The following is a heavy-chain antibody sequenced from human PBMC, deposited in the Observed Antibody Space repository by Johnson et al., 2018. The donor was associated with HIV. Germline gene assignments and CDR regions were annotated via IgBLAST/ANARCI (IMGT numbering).Heavy chain of an antibody. Sequence: VQVLESGGGLVQPGGSLRLSCAASGFTFSSYDMHWVRQGTGKGLEWVSAIGTAGDTYYPGSVKGRFTISRENAKNSLYLQMNSLRAGDTAMYYCARANWPGSAFDIWGQGTMVIVSS. CDR1: GFTFSSYD. J-gene: IGHJ3*02. V-gene: IGHV3-13*01. CDR2: IGTAGDT. D-gene: IGHD1-1*01. CDR3: ARANWPGSAFDI.